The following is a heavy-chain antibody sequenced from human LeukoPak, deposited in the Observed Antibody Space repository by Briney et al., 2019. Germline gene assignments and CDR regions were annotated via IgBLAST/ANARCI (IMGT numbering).Heavy chain of an antibody. J-gene: IGHJ4*02. D-gene: IGHD2-21*02. Sequence: PSETLSLTCAVYGGSFSGYYWSWIRQPPGKGLEWIGEINHSGSTNYNPSLKSRVTISVDTSKNQFSLKLSSVTAADTAVYYCARVFVVVTALGDYYFDYWGQGTLVTVSS. CDR3: ARVFVVVTALGDYYFDY. CDR1: GGSFSGYY. V-gene: IGHV4-34*01. CDR2: INHSGST.